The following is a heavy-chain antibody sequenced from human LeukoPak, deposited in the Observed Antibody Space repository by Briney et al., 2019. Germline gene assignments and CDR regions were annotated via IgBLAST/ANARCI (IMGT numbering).Heavy chain of an antibody. CDR2: ISSSGSTI. CDR3: AREGALTVTKDAFDI. CDR1: GFTLSSYE. Sequence: GGSLRLSCAASGFTLSSYEMNWVRQAPGKGLEWVSYISSSGSTIYYADSVKGRFTSSRDNAKNSLYLQMNSLRAEDTAVYYCAREGALTVTKDAFDIWGQGTMVTVSS. D-gene: IGHD4-17*01. V-gene: IGHV3-48*03. J-gene: IGHJ3*02.